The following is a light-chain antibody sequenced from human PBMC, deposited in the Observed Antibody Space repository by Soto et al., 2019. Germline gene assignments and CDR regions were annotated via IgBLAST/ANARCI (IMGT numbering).Light chain of an antibody. CDR2: AAS. V-gene: IGKV1-39*01. CDR1: QSISSY. Sequence: DIQMTQSPSSLSASVGDRVTITFPASQSISSYLNWYQQKSGEAPKLLIYAASSLQGGVPSRFSGSGSGTDFTLTISSLQPGDFATYSCQQSYSTPPTFGQGTKVDI. CDR3: QQSYSTPPT. J-gene: IGKJ1*01.